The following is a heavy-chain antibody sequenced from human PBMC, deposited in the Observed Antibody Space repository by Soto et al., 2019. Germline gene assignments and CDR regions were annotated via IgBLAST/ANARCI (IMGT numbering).Heavy chain of an antibody. Sequence: QVQLVESGGGVVQPGRSLRLSCAASGFTFSSYGMHWVRQAPGKGLEWVAVISYDGSNKYYADSVKGRFTISRDNSKNTLYLQMNSLRAEDTAVYYCAKDSLGSDSYGNRYYYGMDVWGQGTTVTVSS. V-gene: IGHV3-30*18. CDR3: AKDSLGSDSYGNRYYYGMDV. CDR1: GFTFSSYG. CDR2: ISYDGSNK. J-gene: IGHJ6*02. D-gene: IGHD5-18*01.